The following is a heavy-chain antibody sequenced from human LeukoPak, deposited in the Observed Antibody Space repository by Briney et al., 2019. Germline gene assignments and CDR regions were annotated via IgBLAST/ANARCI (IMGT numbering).Heavy chain of an antibody. Sequence: ASVKVSCKASGYTFTSYAMHWVRQAPGQRLEWMGWINAGNGNTKYSQKFQGRVTITRDTSASTAYMELSSLRSEDTAVYYCARGRDCSGGSCYRWRFDPWGQGTLVTVSS. CDR2: INAGNGNT. V-gene: IGHV1-3*01. CDR1: GYTFTSYA. D-gene: IGHD2-15*01. CDR3: ARGRDCSGGSCYRWRFDP. J-gene: IGHJ5*02.